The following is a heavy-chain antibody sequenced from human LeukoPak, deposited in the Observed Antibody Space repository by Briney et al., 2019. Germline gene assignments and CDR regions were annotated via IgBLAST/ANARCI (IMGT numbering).Heavy chain of an antibody. CDR2: IYYSGST. CDR1: GGSISSSSYY. J-gene: IGHJ4*02. V-gene: IGHV4-39*07. D-gene: IGHD4-17*01. CDR3: ARVDGGGITVTTSVDY. Sequence: SETLSLTCTVSGGSISSSSYYWGWIRQPPGKGLEWIGSIYYSGSTYYNPSLKSRVTISVDTSKNQFSLKLSSVTAADTAVYYCARVDGGGITVTTSVDYWGQGTLVTVSS.